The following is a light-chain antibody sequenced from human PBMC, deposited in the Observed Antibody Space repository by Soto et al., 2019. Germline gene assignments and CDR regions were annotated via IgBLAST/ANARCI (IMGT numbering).Light chain of an antibody. CDR3: SSYTTSSTRV. Sequence: QSALTQPASVSGSPGQSITISCTGTSSDVGGYKFVSWYQQHPGTAPKLMIYEVSNRPSGVSNLFSGSKSGNTASLTISGLQAEDEADYYCSSYTTSSTRVFGGGTKLTVL. CDR1: SSDVGGYKF. CDR2: EVS. J-gene: IGLJ3*02. V-gene: IGLV2-14*01.